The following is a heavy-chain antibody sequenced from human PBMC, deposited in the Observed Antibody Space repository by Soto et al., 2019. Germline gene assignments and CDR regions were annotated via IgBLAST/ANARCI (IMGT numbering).Heavy chain of an antibody. D-gene: IGHD2-21*01. J-gene: IGHJ6*02. CDR2: ISSMSDDI. CDR1: GFTFRSYT. CDR3: ASANRGGCCYDMDV. V-gene: IGHV3-21*01. Sequence: VQLVESGGGPVKPGGSRRLSCVVSGFTFRSYTMHWVRQAPGKGLEWVSSISSMSDDIYYADSVKGRFTISRDNAKNSVYLAMKSSRVEGTDAYYCASANRGGCCYDMDVWSQAATATVS.